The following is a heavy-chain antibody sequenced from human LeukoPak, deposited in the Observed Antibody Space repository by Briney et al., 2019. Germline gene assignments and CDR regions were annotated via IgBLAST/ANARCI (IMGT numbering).Heavy chain of an antibody. CDR1: GFTFRKYS. CDR2: ISSNGHT. Sequence: GGSLRLSCSASGFTFRKYSMHWVRQGPGKGLEYVSAISSNGHTYYADSVKGRFTISRDNSKSTLYLQMSSLRPEDTAVYYCVKDNREEDWFDPWGQGTLVTISS. D-gene: IGHD2/OR15-2a*01. V-gene: IGHV3-64D*09. J-gene: IGHJ5*02. CDR3: VKDNREEDWFDP.